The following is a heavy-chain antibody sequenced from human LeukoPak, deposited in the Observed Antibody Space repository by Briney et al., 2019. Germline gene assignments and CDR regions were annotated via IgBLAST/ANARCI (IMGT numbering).Heavy chain of an antibody. D-gene: IGHD3-3*01. Sequence: PSETLSLTCTVSGGSISSYYWSWVRQPPGKGLEWIGYIYYSGGTNYNPSLKSRVTISIDTSKNQFSLRLSSVTAADTAVYYCASGFWSAPPDYWGQGTLVTVSS. CDR3: ASGFWSAPPDY. V-gene: IGHV4-59*01. CDR2: IYYSGGT. CDR1: GGSISSYY. J-gene: IGHJ4*02.